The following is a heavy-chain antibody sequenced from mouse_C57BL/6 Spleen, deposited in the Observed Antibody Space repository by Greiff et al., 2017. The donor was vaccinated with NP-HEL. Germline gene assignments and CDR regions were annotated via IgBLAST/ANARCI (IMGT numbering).Heavy chain of an antibody. CDR1: GYTFTSYW. CDR3: ARSTTVVEYYFDY. CDR2: IDPSDSYT. V-gene: IGHV1-69*01. Sequence: QVQLQQPGAELVMPGASVKLSYKASGYTFTSYWMHWVKQRPGQGLEWIGEIDPSDSYTNYNQKFKGKSTLTVDKSSSTAYMQLSSLTSEDSAVYYCARSTTVVEYYFDYWGQGTTLTVSS. D-gene: IGHD1-1*01. J-gene: IGHJ2*01.